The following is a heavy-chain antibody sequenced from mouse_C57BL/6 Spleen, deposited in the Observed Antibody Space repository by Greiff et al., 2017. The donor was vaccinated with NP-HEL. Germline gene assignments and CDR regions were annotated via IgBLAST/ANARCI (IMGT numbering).Heavy chain of an antibody. V-gene: IGHV1-26*01. Sequence: VQLQQSGPELVKPGASVKISCKASGYTFTDYYMNWVKQSHGKSLEWIGDINPNNGGTSYNQKFKGKATLTVDKSSSTAYMELRSLTSEDSAVYYCASPHYYGSSHWYFDVWGTGTTVTVSS. J-gene: IGHJ1*03. CDR1: GYTFTDYY. CDR2: INPNNGGT. CDR3: ASPHYYGSSHWYFDV. D-gene: IGHD1-1*01.